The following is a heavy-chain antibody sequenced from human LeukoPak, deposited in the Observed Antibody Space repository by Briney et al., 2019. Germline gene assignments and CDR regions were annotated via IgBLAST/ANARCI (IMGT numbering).Heavy chain of an antibody. V-gene: IGHV3-15*01. CDR2: IKSNADGGTT. CDR1: GFTFSNAW. J-gene: IGHJ6*02. CDR3: ARVATDYYYGMDV. Sequence: GGSLRLSCVASGFTFSNAWMSWVRQAPGKGLEWVGRIKSNADGGTTDYAAPVKGRFTISRDDSKNTLYLQMNSLKTEDTAVYYCARVATDYYYGMDVWGQGTTVTVSS.